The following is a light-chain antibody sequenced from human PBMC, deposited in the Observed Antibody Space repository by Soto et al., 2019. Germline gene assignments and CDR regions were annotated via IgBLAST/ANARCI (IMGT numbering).Light chain of an antibody. CDR2: DAS. V-gene: IGKV3-11*01. Sequence: EIVMTQSPATLSLSPGERATLSCRPSQSVSSYLAWYQQKPGQAPRLLIYDASNRATGIPARFSGSGSGTDFTLTISSLEPEDFAVYYCQQRSNWPPINCGQGKRLAIK. CDR3: QQRSNWPPIN. CDR1: QSVSSY. J-gene: IGKJ5*01.